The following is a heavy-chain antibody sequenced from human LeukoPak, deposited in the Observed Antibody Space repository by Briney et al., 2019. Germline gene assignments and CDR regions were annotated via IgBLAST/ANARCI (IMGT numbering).Heavy chain of an antibody. D-gene: IGHD6-13*01. CDR3: ASRHRYSNSWDY. Sequence: SETLSLTCTVSGGSISSYYWSWIRQPPGKGLEWIGYIYYSGSTNYNPSLKSRVTISVDTSKNQFSLKLSSVTAADTAVYYCASRHRYSNSWDYWGQGTLVTVSS. CDR1: GGSISSYY. J-gene: IGHJ4*02. CDR2: IYYSGST. V-gene: IGHV4-59*01.